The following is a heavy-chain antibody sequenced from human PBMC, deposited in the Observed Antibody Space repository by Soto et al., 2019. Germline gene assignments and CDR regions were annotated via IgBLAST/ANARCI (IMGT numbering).Heavy chain of an antibody. Sequence: QVQLQQRGAGLLKPSETLSLTCAVYGGSISDYYWSCIRQPPGKGLEWIGEINHSGRNNYNPSLKSRITISEDTSKNQLALNLSSLTAADTAVYYCSGSTIVGLDYWGQGTLVTVSS. CDR3: SGSTIVGLDY. CDR2: INHSGRN. CDR1: GGSISDYY. J-gene: IGHJ4*02. D-gene: IGHD1-26*01. V-gene: IGHV4-34*02.